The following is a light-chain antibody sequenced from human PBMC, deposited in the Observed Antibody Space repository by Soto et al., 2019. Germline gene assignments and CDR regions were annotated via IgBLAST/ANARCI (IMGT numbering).Light chain of an antibody. CDR1: QSVSSN. V-gene: IGKV3-15*01. Sequence: EIVMTQPPDTLAVSPGERATLSCRASQSVSSNLAWYQQKPGQAPRLLIYGASTRATGIPARFSGSGSGTEFTLTISSLQSEDFAVYYCQQYNNWLGTFGGGTKVEIK. J-gene: IGKJ4*01. CDR2: GAS. CDR3: QQYNNWLGT.